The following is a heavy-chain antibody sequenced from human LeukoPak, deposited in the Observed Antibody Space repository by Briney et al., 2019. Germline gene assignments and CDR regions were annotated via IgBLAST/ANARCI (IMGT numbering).Heavy chain of an antibody. V-gene: IGHV4-59*01. Sequence: SETLSLTCAVYGGSFSGYYWSWIRQPPGKGLEWIGYIYYSGSTNYNPSLKSRVTISVDTSKNQFSLKLSSVTAADTAVYYCARVRSSGWYGVDYWGQGTLVTVSS. CDR1: GGSFSGYY. CDR2: IYYSGST. J-gene: IGHJ4*02. CDR3: ARVRSSGWYGVDY. D-gene: IGHD6-19*01.